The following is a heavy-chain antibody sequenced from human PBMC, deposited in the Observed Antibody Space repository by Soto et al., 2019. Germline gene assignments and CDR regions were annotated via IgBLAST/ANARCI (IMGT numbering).Heavy chain of an antibody. CDR3: AKEGHTSGRCGCFNI. D-gene: IGHD6-19*01. V-gene: IGHV3-30*18. Sequence: PGGSLRLSCEASGFTLSSSVMHWVRQAPGKRLEWLSVISVDGRNDLHAGAVKGRFTISRDISKNMVCLQMNDLRPDDTAMYFCAKEGHTSGRCGCFNIWGQGTMVTVSS. CDR2: ISVDGRND. CDR1: GFTLSSSV. J-gene: IGHJ3*02.